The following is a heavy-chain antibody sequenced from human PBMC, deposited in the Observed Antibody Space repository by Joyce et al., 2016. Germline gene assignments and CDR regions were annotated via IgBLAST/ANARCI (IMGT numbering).Heavy chain of an antibody. CDR3: ATDPYGDYFDH. CDR1: GGSISSSNW. J-gene: IGHJ4*02. Sequence: QVQLQESGPGLVKPSGTLSLTCAVSGGSISSSNWWSWVRQPPGKGLGWIGEIYHSGRTNYSPSLKSRVTMSVDKSKNQFSLKLTSVTAADTAVYFCATDPYGDYFDHWGQGALVTVSS. D-gene: IGHD4-17*01. CDR2: IYHSGRT. V-gene: IGHV4-4*02.